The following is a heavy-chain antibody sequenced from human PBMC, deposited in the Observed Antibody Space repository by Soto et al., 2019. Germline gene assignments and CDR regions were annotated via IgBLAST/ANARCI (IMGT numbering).Heavy chain of an antibody. CDR1: GGSFNSYA. Sequence: ASVKVSCKACGGSFNSYAISWVRKAPGQGREWMGGIMPIFGTSNYAQKFQGRVTITADESTSTAYMELSSLRSEDTAVYYCALGGVVVPAAVYYYYGMDVWGQGTTVTVSS. J-gene: IGHJ6*02. D-gene: IGHD2-2*01. V-gene: IGHV1-69*13. CDR3: ALGGVVVPAAVYYYYGMDV. CDR2: IMPIFGTS.